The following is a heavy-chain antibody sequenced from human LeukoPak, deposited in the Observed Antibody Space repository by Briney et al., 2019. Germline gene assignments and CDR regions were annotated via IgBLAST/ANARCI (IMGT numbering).Heavy chain of an antibody. D-gene: IGHD5-18*01. Sequence: GGSLRLSCAASGFTFSSYAMHWVRQAPGKGLEWVAVISYDGSNKYYADSVKGRFTISRDNSKNTLYLQMNSLRAEDTAVYYCARSTPQGYSYGPPFDDWGKGALVTVSS. CDR2: ISYDGSNK. CDR3: ARSTPQGYSYGPPFDD. V-gene: IGHV3-30-3*01. CDR1: GFTFSSYA. J-gene: IGHJ4*02.